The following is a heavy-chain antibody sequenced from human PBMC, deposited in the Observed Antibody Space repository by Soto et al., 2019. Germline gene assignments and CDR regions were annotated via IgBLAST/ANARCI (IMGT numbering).Heavy chain of an antibody. D-gene: IGHD1-1*01. CDR1: GFTFSSYG. CDR3: AKSVYSWNDGFFDY. J-gene: IGHJ4*02. Sequence: QVQLVESGGGVVQPGRSLRLSCAASGFTFSSYGLHWVRQAPGKGLEWVAGISYDGNNKYYADSVKGRFTISRDNSKNTLYLQMNSLRAEDTAVYYCAKSVYSWNDGFFDYWGQGTLVTVAS. CDR2: ISYDGNNK. V-gene: IGHV3-30*18.